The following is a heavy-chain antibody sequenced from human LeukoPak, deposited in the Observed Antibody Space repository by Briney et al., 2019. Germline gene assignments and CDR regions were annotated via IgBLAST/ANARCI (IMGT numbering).Heavy chain of an antibody. V-gene: IGHV3-23*01. Sequence: GGSLRLSCAASGFTFSSYAMSWVRQAPGKGLEWVSAISGSGGSTYYADSMKGRFTISRDNSKNTLYLQMNSLRAEDTAVYYCAKEIGRIGYCSSTSCPDAFDIWGQGTMVTVSS. J-gene: IGHJ3*02. CDR1: GFTFSSYA. CDR3: AKEIGRIGYCSSTSCPDAFDI. D-gene: IGHD2-2*01. CDR2: ISGSGGST.